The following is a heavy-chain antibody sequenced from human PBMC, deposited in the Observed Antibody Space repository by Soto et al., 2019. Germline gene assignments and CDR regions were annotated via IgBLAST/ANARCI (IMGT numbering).Heavy chain of an antibody. CDR1: GFTFSIYG. V-gene: IGHV3-30*18. CDR2: ISYDGSNK. Sequence: GSLRLSGAASGFTFSIYGMHWVLQAPCKGLEWVAVISYDGSNKYYADSVKGRFTISRDNSKNTLYLQMNSLRAEDTAVYYCAKDHGYSSGWYYFDYWGQGTLVTVSS. CDR3: AKDHGYSSGWYYFDY. J-gene: IGHJ4*02. D-gene: IGHD6-19*01.